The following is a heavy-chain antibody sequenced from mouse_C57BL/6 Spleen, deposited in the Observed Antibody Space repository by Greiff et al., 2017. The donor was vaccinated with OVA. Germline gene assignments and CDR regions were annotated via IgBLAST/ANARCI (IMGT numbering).Heavy chain of an antibody. V-gene: IGHV1-62-2*01. D-gene: IGHD2-4*01. CDR3: ARHEEGDYDFAY. CDR1: GYTFTEYT. CDR2: FYPGSGSI. Sequence: QVQLQQSGAELVKPGASVKLSCKASGYTFTEYTIHWVKQRSGQGLEWSGWFYPGSGSIKYNEKFKDKATLTSDKSSSTVDIELSRLTSEDSAVYFCARHEEGDYDFAYWGQGTLVTVSA. J-gene: IGHJ3*01.